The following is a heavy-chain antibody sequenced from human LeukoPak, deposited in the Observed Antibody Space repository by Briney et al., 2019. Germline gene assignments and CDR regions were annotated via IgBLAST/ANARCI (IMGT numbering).Heavy chain of an antibody. Sequence: GGSLTLSCAASGFTFWTYGMHWVRQAPGKGLDWVAFIRYDATTKYYGDSVKGRFTISRDDSKNTLYLQMNSQRAEDTAVYYCAKGVPGIVAAGTPTEYFQHWGQGTLVTVSS. J-gene: IGHJ1*01. D-gene: IGHD6-13*01. V-gene: IGHV3-30*02. CDR3: AKGVPGIVAAGTPTEYFQH. CDR1: GFTFWTYG. CDR2: IRYDATTK.